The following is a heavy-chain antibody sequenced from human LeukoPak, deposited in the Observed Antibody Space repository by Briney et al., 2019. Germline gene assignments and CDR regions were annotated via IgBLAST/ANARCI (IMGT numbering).Heavy chain of an antibody. CDR1: GGSFGEHY. J-gene: IGHJ4*02. D-gene: IGHD6-13*01. CDR2: INPSGSS. Sequence: PSETLSLTCAVYGGSFGEHYWSWIRQPPGKGLEWIGEINPSGSSYYNPALKSRVTISVDTSQNQFSLRLTSVTAADTAVYFCARLQGSSNWLPTDFWGQGTLVTVSS. CDR3: ARLQGSSNWLPTDF. V-gene: IGHV4-34*01.